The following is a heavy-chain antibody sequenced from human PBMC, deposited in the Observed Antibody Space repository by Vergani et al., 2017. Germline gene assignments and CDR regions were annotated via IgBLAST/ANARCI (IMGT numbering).Heavy chain of an antibody. CDR1: GFTFSSYG. CDR2: ISYDGSNK. Sequence: QVQLVESGGGVVQPGRSLRLSCAASGFTFSSYGMHWVRQAPGKGLEWVAVISYDGSNKYYADSVKGRFTISRDNSKNTLYLQMNSLRAEDTAVYYCARESSWLRGSPTSAVDYYYGMDVWGQGTTVTVSS. V-gene: IGHV3-30*03. CDR3: ARESSWLRGSPTSAVDYYYGMDV. D-gene: IGHD5-12*01. J-gene: IGHJ6*02.